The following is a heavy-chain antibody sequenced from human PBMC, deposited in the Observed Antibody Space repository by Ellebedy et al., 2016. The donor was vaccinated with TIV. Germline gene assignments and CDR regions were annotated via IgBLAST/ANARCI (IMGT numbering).Heavy chain of an antibody. CDR3: AILAGATCQCAFDI. D-gene: IGHD2-15*01. V-gene: IGHV3-48*04. CDR1: GFIFSTYS. J-gene: IGHJ3*02. CDR2: ITSDGSTI. Sequence: GESLKISCAASGFIFSTYSMNWVRQAPGKGLEWVSFITSDGSTIYYADSVKGRFTISRDNAKSSLSLQMNSLRAEDTAVYYCAILAGATCQCAFDIWGQGTMVTVSS.